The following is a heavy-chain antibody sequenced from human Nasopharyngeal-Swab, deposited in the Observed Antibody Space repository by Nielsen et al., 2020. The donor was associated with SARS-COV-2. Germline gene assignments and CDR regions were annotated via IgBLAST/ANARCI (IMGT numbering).Heavy chain of an antibody. V-gene: IGHV3-33*01. D-gene: IGHD3-10*01. CDR3: ARDRGTNEVDY. J-gene: IGHJ4*02. Sequence: WIRQPPGKGLGWVAVIWYDGSKKYYGDSGKGRFTISRDNSKNTMYLQMNSLRAEDTAVYYCARDRGTNEVDYWGQGTLVTVSS. CDR2: IWYDGSKK.